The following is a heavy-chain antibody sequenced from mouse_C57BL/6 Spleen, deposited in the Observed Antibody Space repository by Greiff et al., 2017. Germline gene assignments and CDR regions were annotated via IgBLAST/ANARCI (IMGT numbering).Heavy chain of an antibody. Sequence: VQLQQSGPELVKPGASVKISCKASGYSFTSYYIHWVKQRPGQGLEWIGWIYPGSGNTKYNEKFKGKATLTADTSSSPAYMQLSSLTSEDSAVYYCAKGGYGNDFDYWGQGTTLTVSS. D-gene: IGHD2-1*01. CDR3: AKGGYGNDFDY. V-gene: IGHV1-66*01. CDR1: GYSFTSYY. J-gene: IGHJ2*01. CDR2: IYPGSGNT.